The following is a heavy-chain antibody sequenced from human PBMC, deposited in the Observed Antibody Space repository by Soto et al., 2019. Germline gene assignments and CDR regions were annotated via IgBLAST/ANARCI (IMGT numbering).Heavy chain of an antibody. V-gene: IGHV4-59*01. D-gene: IGHD3-22*01. Sequence: SETLSLTCTVSGGSISSYYWSWIRQPPGKGLEWIGYIYYSGSTNYNPSLKSRVTISVDTSKNQFSLKLSSVTAADTAVYYCAREIWGSSGYSQIVGDYYFDYWGQGTLVTVSS. CDR3: AREIWGSSGYSQIVGDYYFDY. CDR1: GGSISSYY. J-gene: IGHJ4*02. CDR2: IYYSGST.